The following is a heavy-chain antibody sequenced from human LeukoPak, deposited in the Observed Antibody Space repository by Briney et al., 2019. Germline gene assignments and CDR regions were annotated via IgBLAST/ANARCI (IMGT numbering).Heavy chain of an antibody. Sequence: ASVNVSCKASGYTFTGYYMHWVRQAPGQGLEWMGRINPNSGGTNYAQKFQGRVTMTRDTSISTAYMELSRLRSDDTAVYYCAREEDYYDSSGYSGDWGQGTLVTVSS. CDR3: AREEDYYDSSGYSGD. V-gene: IGHV1-2*06. J-gene: IGHJ4*02. CDR1: GYTFTGYY. D-gene: IGHD3-22*01. CDR2: INPNSGGT.